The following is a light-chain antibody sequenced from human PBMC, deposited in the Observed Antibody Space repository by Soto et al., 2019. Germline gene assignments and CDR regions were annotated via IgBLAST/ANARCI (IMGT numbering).Light chain of an antibody. J-gene: IGKJ1*01. V-gene: IGKV3-15*01. CDR2: GAS. CDR1: QSVSSN. Sequence: EIVMTQSPATLSVSPGERVTLSCRASQSVSSNLAWYQQKPGQAPRLLIYGASTSATGIPARFSGSGSGTEFTLTISSLQSEDVAVYYCQHYNNWPRTFGQGTKVEIK. CDR3: QHYNNWPRT.